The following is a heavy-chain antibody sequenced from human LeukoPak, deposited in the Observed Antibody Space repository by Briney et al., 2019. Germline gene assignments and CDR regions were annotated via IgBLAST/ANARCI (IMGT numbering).Heavy chain of an antibody. Sequence: PSETLSLTCTVSGGSISGYYWSWIRQPPGRGLEWIGFVYYSGSTKYNPSLKSRVTISVDTSKNQFSLKLTSVTAADTAVYYCARYGSGSYSDDHFQHWGRGTLVTVSS. J-gene: IGHJ1*01. CDR1: GGSISGYY. CDR2: VYYSGST. D-gene: IGHD3-10*01. CDR3: ARYGSGSYSDDHFQH. V-gene: IGHV4-59*08.